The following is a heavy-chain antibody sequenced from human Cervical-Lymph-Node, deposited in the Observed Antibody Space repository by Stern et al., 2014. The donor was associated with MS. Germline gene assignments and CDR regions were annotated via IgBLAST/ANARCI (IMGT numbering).Heavy chain of an antibody. V-gene: IGHV4-61*02. D-gene: IGHD5/OR15-5a*01. CDR3: AREWIYEVSWFDS. J-gene: IGHJ5*01. CDR2: IYSTGRV. CDR1: GGSISSGSHY. Sequence: QLQLQESGPGLVKPSQTLSLTCTVSGGSISSGSHYWSWIRQPAGKGLEWVGRIYSTGRVDYNPSLKGRVTMSVDTPKDQFSLELRSVTAADTAMYYCAREWIYEVSWFDSWGQGSLVIVSS.